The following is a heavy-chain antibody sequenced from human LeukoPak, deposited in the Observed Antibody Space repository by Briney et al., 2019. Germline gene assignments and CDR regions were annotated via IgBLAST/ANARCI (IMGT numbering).Heavy chain of an antibody. CDR3: ARRAAATGFDF. CDR2: IYYNGNT. J-gene: IGHJ4*02. V-gene: IGHV4-59*01. CDR1: GGSISSYY. Sequence: SETLSLTCTVSGGSISSYYWSWIRQSPGRGLEWVGYIYYNGNTNYNPSLKSRVTISVDTSMNQFSLKLSSVTAADTAVYYCARRAAATGFDFWGQGTLVTVSS. D-gene: IGHD2-15*01.